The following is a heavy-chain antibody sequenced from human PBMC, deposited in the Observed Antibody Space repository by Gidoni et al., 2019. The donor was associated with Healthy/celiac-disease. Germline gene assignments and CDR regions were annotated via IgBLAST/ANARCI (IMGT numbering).Heavy chain of an antibody. J-gene: IGHJ4*02. CDR2: RKQDGSEK. CDR1: GFTFSSYW. D-gene: IGHD3-22*01. CDR3: ARDLYDSSGPFYY. V-gene: IGHV3-7*01. Sequence: EVQLVESGGGLVQPGRSLRLSCAASGFTFSSYWMSWVRQAPGKGLEWLANRKQDGSEKYYVDSVKGRFTISRDNAKNSLYLQMNSLRAEDTAVYYCARDLYDSSGPFYYWGQGTLVTVSS.